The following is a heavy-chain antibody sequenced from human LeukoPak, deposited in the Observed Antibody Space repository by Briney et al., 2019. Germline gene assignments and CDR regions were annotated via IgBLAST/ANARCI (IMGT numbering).Heavy chain of an antibody. J-gene: IGHJ4*02. CDR2: INPNSGGT. CDR3: ATEVTD. CDR1: GYTFSGYY. D-gene: IGHD5-18*01. V-gene: IGHV1-2*02. Sequence: ASVKVSRKASGYTFSGYYMHWVRQAPGQGLEWMGWINPNSGGTKYAQKFQGRVTMTRDTSISTAYMELSRLRSDDTAVYYCATEVTDWGQGTLVTVSS.